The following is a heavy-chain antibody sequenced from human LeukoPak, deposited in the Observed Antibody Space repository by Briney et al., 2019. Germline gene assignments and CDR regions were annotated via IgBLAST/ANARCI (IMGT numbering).Heavy chain of an antibody. Sequence: PGGSLRLSCAASGFTVSSNYMSWVRQAPGKGLEWVSVIYSGGSTYYADSVKGRFTISRDNSKNTLYLQMNSLRAEDTAVYYCARVCYYDSSGFYWGQGTLVTVSS. D-gene: IGHD3-22*01. J-gene: IGHJ4*02. CDR1: GFTVSSNY. CDR3: ARVCYYDSSGFY. V-gene: IGHV3-66*01. CDR2: IYSGGST.